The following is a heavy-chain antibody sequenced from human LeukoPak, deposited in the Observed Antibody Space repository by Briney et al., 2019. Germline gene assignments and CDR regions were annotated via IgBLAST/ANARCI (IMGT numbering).Heavy chain of an antibody. V-gene: IGHV4-61*02. CDR1: GASISSESYY. J-gene: IGHJ4*02. CDR3: ARRASGYSFFDY. D-gene: IGHD3-22*01. CDR2: VSPSGST. Sequence: PSQTLSLTCIVSGASISSESYYWSWIRQSAGKGLEWIGRVSPSGSTTYNPSLKSRVTISMDTSKNQVSLKLTSVTAADTAMYYCARRASGYSFFDYWGQGTLVTVSS.